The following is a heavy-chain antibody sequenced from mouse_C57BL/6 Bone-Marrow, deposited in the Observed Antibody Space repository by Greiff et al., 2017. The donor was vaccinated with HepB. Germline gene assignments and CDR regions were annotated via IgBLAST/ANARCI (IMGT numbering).Heavy chain of an antibody. CDR1: GYTFTDYY. CDR3: ANSYDGYYADY. J-gene: IGHJ2*01. D-gene: IGHD2-3*01. V-gene: IGHV1-76*01. Sequence: VQLQQSGAELVRPGASVKLSCKASGYTFTDYYINWVKQRPGQGLEWIARIYPGSGNTYYNEKFKGKATLTAEKSSSTAYMQLSSLTSEDSAVYFCANSYDGYYADYWGQGTTLTVSS. CDR2: IYPGSGNT.